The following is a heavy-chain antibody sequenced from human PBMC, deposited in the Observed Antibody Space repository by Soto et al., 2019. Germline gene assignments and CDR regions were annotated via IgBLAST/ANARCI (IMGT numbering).Heavy chain of an antibody. CDR2: IYYSGST. D-gene: IGHD3-10*01. J-gene: IGHJ4*02. Sequence: QVQLQESGPGLVKPSQTLSLTCTVSGGSISSGGYYWSWIRQHPGKGLECIGYIYYSGSTYYNPSLTSRVTISVDTSETPFPLKLSSVTAAATAVYYCARYGSGSYYPTTFDYWGQGPLVTVSS. CDR1: GGSISSGGYY. V-gene: IGHV4-31*03. CDR3: ARYGSGSYYPTTFDY.